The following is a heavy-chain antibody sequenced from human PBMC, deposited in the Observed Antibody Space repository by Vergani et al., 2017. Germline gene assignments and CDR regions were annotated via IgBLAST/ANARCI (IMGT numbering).Heavy chain of an antibody. CDR3: ARIASDRIDY. Sequence: QVQLQQWGAGLLKPSETLSLTCAVYGGSFSGYYWSWIRQPPGKGLEWIGESNHSGSTNYNPSLKSRVTISVDTSKNQFSLKLSSVTAADTAVYYCARIASDRIDYWGQGTLVTVSS. CDR1: GGSFSGYY. D-gene: IGHD2-21*01. J-gene: IGHJ4*02. V-gene: IGHV4-34*01. CDR2: SNHSGST.